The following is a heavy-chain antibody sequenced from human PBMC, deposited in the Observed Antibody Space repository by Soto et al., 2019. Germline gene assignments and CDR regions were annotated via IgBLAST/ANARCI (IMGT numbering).Heavy chain of an antibody. CDR1: GFTFSSYA. J-gene: IGHJ6*02. CDR2: ISGTGGNT. V-gene: IGHV3-23*01. CDR3: ARGDCTNGVCYYYGMDV. D-gene: IGHD2-8*01. Sequence: PGGSLRLSCAGSGFTFSSYAMSWVRQAPAKGLEWVSGISGTGGNTYHADSVKGRFTISRDNSKNTLYLQMNSLRAEDTAVYYCARGDCTNGVCYYYGMDVWGQGTTVTAP.